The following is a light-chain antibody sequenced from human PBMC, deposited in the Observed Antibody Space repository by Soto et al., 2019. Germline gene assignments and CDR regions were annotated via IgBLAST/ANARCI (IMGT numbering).Light chain of an antibody. CDR1: QGINRF. J-gene: IGKJ5*01. V-gene: IGKV1-9*01. CDR2: AAS. CDR3: QQLKSNLIT. Sequence: DIQLTQSPSFLSASVGDRVTITCRARQGINRFLAWYQQKPGKAPKLLIYAASTLQSGVPSRFSGSGSGTEFTLTISSLQPEDFPTYYCQQLKSNLITFGQGTRLEIK.